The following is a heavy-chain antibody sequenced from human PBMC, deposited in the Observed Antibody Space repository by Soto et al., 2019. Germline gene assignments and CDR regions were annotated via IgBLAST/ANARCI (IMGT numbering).Heavy chain of an antibody. CDR3: ARRLIAVADTGYYFDY. Sequence: PXGTLSLTCTVSGGSVSSGSYYWSWIRQPPGKGLEWVGYIYYSGSTNYNPSLKSRVTISVDTSKNQFSLKLRSVTAADTAVYYCARRLIAVADTGYYFDYWGQGTLVTVSS. CDR2: IYYSGST. V-gene: IGHV4-61*01. D-gene: IGHD6-19*01. CDR1: GGSVSSGSYY. J-gene: IGHJ4*02.